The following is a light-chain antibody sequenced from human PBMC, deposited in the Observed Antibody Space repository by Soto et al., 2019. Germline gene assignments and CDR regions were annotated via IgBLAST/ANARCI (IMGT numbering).Light chain of an antibody. Sequence: QSALTQPASVSGSPGQSITISCTGTSSYIGHYDYVSWYQQHPGKAPKLMIYHVTYRPSGVSNRYSGSKSGNSASLTISGLQADDEADYYCCSLTTSHTYVFGSGTKLTVL. V-gene: IGLV2-14*03. CDR2: HVT. CDR3: CSLTTSHTYV. J-gene: IGLJ1*01. CDR1: SSYIGHYDY.